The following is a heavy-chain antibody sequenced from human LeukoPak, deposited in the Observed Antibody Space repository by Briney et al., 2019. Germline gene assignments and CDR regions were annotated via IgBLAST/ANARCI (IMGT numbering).Heavy chain of an antibody. Sequence: SQTLSLTCAVSGGSISSGGYSWSWIRQLPGTGLEWIGYIYHSGSTYYNPSLKSRVTISVDRSKNQFSLKLSSVTAADTAVYYCARMYYYDSSGYYYDYWGQGTLVTVSS. CDR2: IYHSGST. J-gene: IGHJ4*02. V-gene: IGHV4-30-2*01. CDR3: ARMYYYDSSGYYYDY. D-gene: IGHD3-22*01. CDR1: GGSISSGGYS.